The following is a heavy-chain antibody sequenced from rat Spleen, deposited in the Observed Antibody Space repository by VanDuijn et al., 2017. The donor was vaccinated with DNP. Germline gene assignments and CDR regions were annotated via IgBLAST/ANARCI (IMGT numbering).Heavy chain of an antibody. V-gene: IGHV5-7*01. CDR2: ISYDGTGA. CDR3: ARPDY. J-gene: IGHJ2*01. Sequence: EVQLVESGGGLVQPGRSLKLSCTASGFTFSDYNMAWVRQAPKKGLEWVATISYDGTGAYYRDSVKGRFTISRDNAKSTLYLQMDSLRSEDTATYYCARPDYWGQGVMVTVSS. CDR1: GFTFSDYN.